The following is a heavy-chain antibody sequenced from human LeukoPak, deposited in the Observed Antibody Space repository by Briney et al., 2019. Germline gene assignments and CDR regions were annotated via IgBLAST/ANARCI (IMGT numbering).Heavy chain of an antibody. V-gene: IGHV1-18*01. CDR2: ISTYNGNT. Sequence: ASVKVSCKASGYTFTSYGISWVRQAPGQGFEWMGWISTYNGNTNYAQKLQGRVTMTTDTSTTTAYMELRSLTSDDTAVYYCARDPTTPTFDYWGQGTLVTVSS. CDR3: ARDPTTPTFDY. D-gene: IGHD4-11*01. J-gene: IGHJ4*02. CDR1: GYTFTSYG.